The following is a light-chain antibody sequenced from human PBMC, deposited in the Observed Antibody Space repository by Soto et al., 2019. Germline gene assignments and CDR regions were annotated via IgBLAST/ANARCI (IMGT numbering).Light chain of an antibody. Sequence: QMTQSPSSLSAFVGEKIIITCRASRDVGSDVSWYQQKPGQAPKLLIYAASNLYTGVPSRFSGSRSDTEFTLTISSLQPEDFASYYCLQDYGDSWTFGQGTKVDIK. CDR3: LQDYGDSWT. J-gene: IGKJ1*01. V-gene: IGKV1-6*01. CDR1: RDVGSD. CDR2: AAS.